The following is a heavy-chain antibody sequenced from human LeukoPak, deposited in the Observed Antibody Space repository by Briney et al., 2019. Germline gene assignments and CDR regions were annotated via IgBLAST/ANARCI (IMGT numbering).Heavy chain of an antibody. J-gene: IGHJ5*02. CDR2: ISSSSIYI. Sequence: AGSLRLSCAASRFTFSSISMNWDRQAQGEGLEWVSSISSSSIYIYYAGSLKGRFTISRENAKNLLYLQMSSLRAEDTAVYYCARDIELGSGWFDPWGQGTLVIVSS. CDR3: ARDIELGSGWFDP. CDR1: RFTFSSIS. V-gene: IGHV3-21*01. D-gene: IGHD3-16*01.